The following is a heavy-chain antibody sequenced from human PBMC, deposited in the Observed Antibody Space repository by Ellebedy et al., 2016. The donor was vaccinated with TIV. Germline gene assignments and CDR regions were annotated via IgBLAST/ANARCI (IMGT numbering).Heavy chain of an antibody. J-gene: IGHJ6*03. D-gene: IGHD3-10*01. V-gene: IGHV3-11*01. Sequence: GESLKISCTASGFTFSQYYMTWIRQAPGKGLECISYLSGGGSTVYDADSVKGRFTMSRDNAKNSVFLQMNSLRADDTAVYFCARVQRRITMLRGGFYMDVWGKGTTVTVSS. CDR1: GFTFSQYY. CDR3: ARVQRRITMLRGGFYMDV. CDR2: LSGGGSTV.